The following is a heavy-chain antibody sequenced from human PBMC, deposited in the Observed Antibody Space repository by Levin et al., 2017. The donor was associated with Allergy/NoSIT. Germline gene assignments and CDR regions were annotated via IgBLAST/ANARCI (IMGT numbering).Heavy chain of an antibody. CDR3: AKDTSGSTTRYFDY. CDR2: ISDSGGST. V-gene: IGHV3-23*01. J-gene: IGHJ4*02. Sequence: GGSLRLSCAASGFTFSSYAMNWVRQAPGKGLEWVSAISDSGGSTYYADSVKGRFTISRDNSKNTLYLQMNSLRAEDTAVYYCAKDTSGSTTRYFDYWGQGTLVTVSS. D-gene: IGHD5/OR15-5a*01. CDR1: GFTFSSYA.